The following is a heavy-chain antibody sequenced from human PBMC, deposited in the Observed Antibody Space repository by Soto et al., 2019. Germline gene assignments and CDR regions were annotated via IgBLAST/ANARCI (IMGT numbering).Heavy chain of an antibody. CDR2: ISGSGGST. CDR3: AKDLFIVVVTAALFDY. V-gene: IGHV3-23*01. Sequence: PGGSLRLSCAASGFTFSSYAMSWVRQTPGKGLEWVSAISGSGGSTYYADSVKGRFTISRDNSKNTLYLQMNSLRAEDTAVYYCAKDLFIVVVTAALFDYWCQGTLVTVSS. J-gene: IGHJ4*02. D-gene: IGHD2-21*02. CDR1: GFTFSSYA.